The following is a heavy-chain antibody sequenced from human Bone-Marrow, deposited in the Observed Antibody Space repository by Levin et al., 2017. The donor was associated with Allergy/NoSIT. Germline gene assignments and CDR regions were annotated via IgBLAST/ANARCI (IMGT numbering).Heavy chain of an antibody. CDR3: ARRHPAGLQHYPHYGMDV. CDR1: GYRFTSYW. D-gene: IGHD2-21*01. V-gene: IGHV5-51*06. J-gene: IGHJ6*02. Sequence: ASVKVSCQGSGYRFTSYWIAWVRQMPGKGLEWMGLVYPGDSDTRYSPSFQGQVTFSADKSISTAYLHLRSLKASDTATYFCARRHPAGLQHYPHYGMDVWGQGTTVIVSS. CDR2: VYPGDSDT.